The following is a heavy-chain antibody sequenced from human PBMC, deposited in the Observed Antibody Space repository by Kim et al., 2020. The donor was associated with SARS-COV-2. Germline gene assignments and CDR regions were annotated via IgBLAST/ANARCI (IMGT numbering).Heavy chain of an antibody. D-gene: IGHD2-21*02. Sequence: DSVKGRFTITRDNAKNTLNLKMNSLRAEDTAVYYCARDEDLGGNSPSFDDWGQGTLVTVSS. V-gene: IGHV3-21*01. CDR3: ARDEDLGGNSPSFDD. J-gene: IGHJ4*01.